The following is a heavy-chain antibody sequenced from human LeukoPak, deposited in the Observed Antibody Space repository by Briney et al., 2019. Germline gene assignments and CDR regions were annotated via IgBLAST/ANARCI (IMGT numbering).Heavy chain of an antibody. J-gene: IGHJ4*02. V-gene: IGHV3-21*01. CDR3: ARGVGYYGSGSYPLFDY. CDR2: ISSSSSYI. D-gene: IGHD3-10*01. CDR1: GFTFSSYS. Sequence: PGGSLRLSCAASGFTFSSYSMNWVRQAPGKGLEWVSSISSSSSYIYYADSVKGRFTISRDNAKNSLYLQMNSLRAEDTAVYYCARGVGYYGSGSYPLFDYWGQGTLVTVSS.